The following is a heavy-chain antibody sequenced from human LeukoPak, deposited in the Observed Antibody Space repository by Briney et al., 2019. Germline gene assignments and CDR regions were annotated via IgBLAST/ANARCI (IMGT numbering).Heavy chain of an antibody. V-gene: IGHV4-59*08. D-gene: IGHD3-9*01. J-gene: IGHJ3*02. CDR3: ARQGYDILTGYIDAFDI. Sequence: PSETLSLTCTVSSGSISSYYWSWIRQPPGKGLEWIGYFSYSGSTNYNPSLKSRVTISIDTSKNQFSLKLRSVTAADTAIYYCARQGYDILTGYIDAFDIWGQGTMVTVSS. CDR2: FSYSGST. CDR1: SGSISSYY.